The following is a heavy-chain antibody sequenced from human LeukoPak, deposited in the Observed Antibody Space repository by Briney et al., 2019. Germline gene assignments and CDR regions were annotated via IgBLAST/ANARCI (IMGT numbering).Heavy chain of an antibody. Sequence: ASVKVSCKASGYTFTSYDINWVRQATGLGLEWMGWMNPNSGNTGYAQKFQGRVTMTRNTSISTAYMELSSLRSEDTAVYYCARAGDDFWSDWFDPWGQGTLVTVSS. J-gene: IGHJ5*02. D-gene: IGHD3-3*01. CDR1: GYTFTSYD. CDR3: ARAGDDFWSDWFDP. CDR2: MNPNSGNT. V-gene: IGHV1-8*01.